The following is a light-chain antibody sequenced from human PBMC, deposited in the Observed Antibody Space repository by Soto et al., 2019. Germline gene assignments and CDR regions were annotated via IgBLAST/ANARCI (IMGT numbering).Light chain of an antibody. V-gene: IGLV2-23*01. CDR3: CSYAGSNTLR. CDR1: SNDVGNYNL. CDR2: EGS. Sequence: QSALTQPASVSGSPGQSITISCTGTSNDVGNYNLISWYQHHPGKVPKLLIYEGSKWPSGVSNRFSGSKSGNTASLTISWRQAEDEADYYCCSYAGSNTLRFGGGTKLTVL. J-gene: IGLJ2*01.